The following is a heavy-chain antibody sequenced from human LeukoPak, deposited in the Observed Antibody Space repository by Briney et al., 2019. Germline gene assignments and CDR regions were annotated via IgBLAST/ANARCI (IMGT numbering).Heavy chain of an antibody. Sequence: SETLSLTCTVSGGSISSNRYSWAWIRQPPGTGLEWIGSIYYSGTTYYNPSLKSRVTISVATSRNQFSLKLSSVTAADTAVYYCAGISTLAEAGRHFDYWGQGTLVTVSS. V-gene: IGHV4-39*01. CDR3: AGISTLAEAGRHFDY. D-gene: IGHD6-19*01. CDR2: IYYSGTT. CDR1: GGSISSNRYS. J-gene: IGHJ4*02.